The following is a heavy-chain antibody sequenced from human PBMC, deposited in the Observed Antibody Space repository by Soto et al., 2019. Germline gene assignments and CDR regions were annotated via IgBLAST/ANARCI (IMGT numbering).Heavy chain of an antibody. Sequence: PSETLSLTCAVYGGSFSGYYWSWIRQPPGKGLEWIGEINHSGSTNYNPSLKSRVTISVDTSKNQFSLKLSSVTAADTAVYYCARGKRTVTTALRRANWFDPWGQGTLVTVSS. V-gene: IGHV4-34*01. CDR1: GGSFSGYY. CDR2: INHSGST. CDR3: ARGKRTVTTALRRANWFDP. J-gene: IGHJ5*02. D-gene: IGHD4-17*01.